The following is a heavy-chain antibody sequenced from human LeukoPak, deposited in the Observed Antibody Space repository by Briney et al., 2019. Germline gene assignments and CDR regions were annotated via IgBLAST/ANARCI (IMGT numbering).Heavy chain of an antibody. Sequence: ASVKVSCKASGYVFTSYGISWVRQAPGQGLEWMGWISAYNGNTNYAQKLQGRVTMTTDTSTSTAYMELRSLRSDDTAVYYCAISQMGDYFDYWGQGTLVTVSS. CDR2: ISAYNGNT. D-gene: IGHD3-16*01. CDR3: AISQMGDYFDY. J-gene: IGHJ4*02. V-gene: IGHV1-18*04. CDR1: GYVFTSYG.